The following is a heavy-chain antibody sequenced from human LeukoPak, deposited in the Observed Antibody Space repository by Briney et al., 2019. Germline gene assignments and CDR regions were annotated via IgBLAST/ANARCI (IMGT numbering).Heavy chain of an antibody. Sequence: SETLSLTCTVSGGSISSYFWSWIRQPPGKGLEWIGYIYSSGNTNYNPSLKSRVTISVDASKNQFSLKLSSVTAADTAVYYCARVWHSSSWYLSHYYYYMDVWGKGTTVTVSS. J-gene: IGHJ6*03. D-gene: IGHD6-13*01. CDR1: GGSISSYF. CDR3: ARVWHSSSWYLSHYYYYMDV. CDR2: IYSSGNT. V-gene: IGHV4-59*12.